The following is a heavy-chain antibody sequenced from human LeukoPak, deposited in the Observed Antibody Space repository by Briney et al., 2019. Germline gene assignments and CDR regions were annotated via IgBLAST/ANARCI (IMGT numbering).Heavy chain of an antibody. J-gene: IGHJ4*02. Sequence: SETLSLTCAVYGGSFSGYYWSWIRHPPGKGLEWIGEINHSGSTNYNPSLKSRVTISVDTSKNQFSLKLSSVTAADTAVYYCARGRVWQQLALDYWAREPWSPSPQ. CDR2: INHSGST. V-gene: IGHV4-34*01. CDR1: GGSFSGYY. D-gene: IGHD6-13*01. CDR3: ARGRVWQQLALDY.